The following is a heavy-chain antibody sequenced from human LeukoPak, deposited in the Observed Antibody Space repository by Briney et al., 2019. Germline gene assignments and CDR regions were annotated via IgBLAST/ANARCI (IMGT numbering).Heavy chain of an antibody. CDR2: INHSGST. CDR1: GGSISGYY. J-gene: IGHJ5*02. V-gene: IGHV4-34*01. CDR3: ARFLEWLSLNWFDP. D-gene: IGHD3-3*01. Sequence: SETLSLTCTVSGGSISGYYWSWIRQPPGKGLEWIGEINHSGSTNYNPSLKSRVTISVDTSKNQFSLKLSSVTAADTAVYYCARFLEWLSLNWFDPWGQGTLVTVSS.